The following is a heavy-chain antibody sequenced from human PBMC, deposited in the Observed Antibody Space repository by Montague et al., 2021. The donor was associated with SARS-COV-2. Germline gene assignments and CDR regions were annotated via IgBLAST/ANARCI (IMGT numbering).Heavy chain of an antibody. CDR1: GDSTSCPNCY. CDR3: ARHRNYGDHSLDNWFHP. CDR2: IYNSGTT. Sequence: SETLSLTCTVSGDSTSCPNCYWGWIRQAPGKGLDWIGTIYNSGTTYYKPSLKSRLTISIETSKNQFSLKLTSVTAADTAVYYCARHRNYGDHSLDNWFHPWGQGTLVTVSS. D-gene: IGHD4-17*01. V-gene: IGHV4-39*01. J-gene: IGHJ5*02.